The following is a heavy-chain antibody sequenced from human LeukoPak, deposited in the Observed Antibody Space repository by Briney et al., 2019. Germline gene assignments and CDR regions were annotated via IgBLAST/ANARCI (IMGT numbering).Heavy chain of an antibody. CDR2: IEPSDSYT. J-gene: IGHJ6*04. D-gene: IGHD2-15*01. Sequence: GESLKVSCKVSGYSFPNHWISWVRQMPGKGLEWVGRIEPSDSYTNYSPSFQGHVTISADKSISTAYLQWSNLEASDTAMYYCARQSHCSGGSCYSTTYYGMDVWGEGTTVTVSS. V-gene: IGHV5-10-1*01. CDR3: ARQSHCSGGSCYSTTYYGMDV. CDR1: GYSFPNHW.